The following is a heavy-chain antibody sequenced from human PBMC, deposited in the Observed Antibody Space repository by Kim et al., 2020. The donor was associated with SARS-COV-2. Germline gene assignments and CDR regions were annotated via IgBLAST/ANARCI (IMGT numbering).Heavy chain of an antibody. V-gene: IGHV3-21*01. CDR2: K. Sequence: KDYANSVKGRITISRDNAKDSLYLHMNSMRAEDTAIYDCARWEGTGWGFDYWGQGTLVTVSS. CDR3: ARWEGTGWGFDY. D-gene: IGHD6-19*01. J-gene: IGHJ4*02.